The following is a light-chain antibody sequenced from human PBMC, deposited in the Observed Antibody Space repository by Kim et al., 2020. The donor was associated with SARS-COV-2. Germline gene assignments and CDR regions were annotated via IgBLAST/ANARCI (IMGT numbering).Light chain of an antibody. Sequence: QSVLTQPASVSGSPGQSITISCTGTNSDVGGYNYVSWYQLRPGKAPKLMIYDVSNRPSGVSNRFSGSKSVNTASLTISGLQAEDEADYYCSSFTSTTTVVFGGGTQLTVL. J-gene: IGLJ2*01. CDR3: SSFTSTTTVV. V-gene: IGLV2-14*01. CDR2: DVS. CDR1: NSDVGGYNY.